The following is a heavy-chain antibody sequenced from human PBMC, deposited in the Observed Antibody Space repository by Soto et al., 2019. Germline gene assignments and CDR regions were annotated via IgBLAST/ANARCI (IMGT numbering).Heavy chain of an antibody. CDR2: INAGNGNT. J-gene: IGHJ1*01. CDR1: GYTFTSYA. CDR3: ARGQAHSSSWFDPPAEYFQH. V-gene: IGHV1-3*01. D-gene: IGHD6-13*01. Sequence: SVKVSFKASGYTFTSYAMHWVRQAPGQRLEWMGWINAGNGNTKYSQKFQGRVTITRDTSASTAYMELSSLRSEDTAVYYCARGQAHSSSWFDPPAEYFQHWGQGTLVTVSS.